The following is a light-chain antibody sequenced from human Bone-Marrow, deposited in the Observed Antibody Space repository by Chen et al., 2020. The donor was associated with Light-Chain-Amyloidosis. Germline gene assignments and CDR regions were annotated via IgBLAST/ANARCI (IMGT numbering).Light chain of an antibody. Sequence: SYVLSQPSSVSVAPGQTATIACGGNNIGSTSVHWYQQTPGQAPLLVVYDDSDRPSGIPELLSGSNSGNTATLTISRVEAGDAADYFCQVWDRSSDRPVFGGGTKLTVL. CDR2: DDS. J-gene: IGLJ3*02. CDR1: NIGSTS. V-gene: IGLV3-21*02. CDR3: QVWDRSSDRPV.